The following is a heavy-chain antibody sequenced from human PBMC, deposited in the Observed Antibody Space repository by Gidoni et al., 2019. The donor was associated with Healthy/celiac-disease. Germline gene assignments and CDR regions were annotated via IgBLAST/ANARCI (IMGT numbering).Heavy chain of an antibody. D-gene: IGHD6-6*01. CDR1: GYTFTSYY. V-gene: IGHV1-46*01. CDR3: ARGAIAAPHRLFDP. Sequence: QVQLVPSGAEVKQTGASVKVSCMASGYTFTSYYMHWVRQATGQGLEWMGTINPGGGSRSYAQKFQGRVTWTRDTSTSTVYMELSSLRSEDTAVYYCARGAIAAPHRLFDPWGQGTLVTVSS. J-gene: IGHJ5*02. CDR2: INPGGGSR.